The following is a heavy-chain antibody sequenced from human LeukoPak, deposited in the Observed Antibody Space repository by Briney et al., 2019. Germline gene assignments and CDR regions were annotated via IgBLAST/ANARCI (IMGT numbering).Heavy chain of an antibody. D-gene: IGHD4-11*01. J-gene: IGHJ4*02. Sequence: ASVKVSCKASGYTFTSYGISWVRQAPGQGLEWMGWISAYNGNTNYAQKLQGRVTMTTDTSTSTAYMELRSLSSDDTAVYYCARGGPRGMKYSNYAPELDYWGQGTLVTVSS. CDR3: ARGGPRGMKYSNYAPELDY. V-gene: IGHV1-18*01. CDR2: ISAYNGNT. CDR1: GYTFTSYG.